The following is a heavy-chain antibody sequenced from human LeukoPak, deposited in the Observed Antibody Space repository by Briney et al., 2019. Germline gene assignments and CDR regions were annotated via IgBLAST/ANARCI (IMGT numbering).Heavy chain of an antibody. CDR2: ISSSSSYI. J-gene: IGHJ5*02. V-gene: IGHV3-21*01. Sequence: PGGSLRLSCAASGFTFSSYSMNWVRQAPGKGLEWVSSISSSSSYIYYADSVKGRFTISRDNAKNSLYLQMNILRAEDTAVYYCARGPPTELLVPTNWFDPWGHGTLVTVSS. D-gene: IGHD6-19*01. CDR1: GFTFSSYS. CDR3: ARGPPTELLVPTNWFDP.